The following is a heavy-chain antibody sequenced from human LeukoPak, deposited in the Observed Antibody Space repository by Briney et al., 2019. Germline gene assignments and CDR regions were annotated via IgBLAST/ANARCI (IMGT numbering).Heavy chain of an antibody. Sequence: ASVKVSCKASGYTFTDYYLHWVRQAPRQGLEWMGFIYPTNGVTNYAQKFQGRVTLTGDTSISTAYMELSSLTSDDTAVYYCARGYGSGSYGRFDPWGQGTLVTVSS. V-gene: IGHV1-2*02. CDR3: ARGYGSGSYGRFDP. J-gene: IGHJ5*02. D-gene: IGHD3-10*01. CDR1: GYTFTDYY. CDR2: IYPTNGVT.